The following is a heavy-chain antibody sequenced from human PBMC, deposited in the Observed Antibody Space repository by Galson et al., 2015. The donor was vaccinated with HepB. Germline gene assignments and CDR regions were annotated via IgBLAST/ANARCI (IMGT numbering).Heavy chain of an antibody. CDR3: ARGSSFDY. Sequence: CAISGDSVSSNSGAWNWIRQSPSRGLEWLGRTYFRSKWYNGYAPSLKSRITINPDTSKNQFSLQLNSVTPEDTAVYYYARGSSFDYWGQGILVTVSS. CDR2: TYFRSKWYN. J-gene: IGHJ4*02. V-gene: IGHV6-1*01. CDR1: GDSVSSNSGA.